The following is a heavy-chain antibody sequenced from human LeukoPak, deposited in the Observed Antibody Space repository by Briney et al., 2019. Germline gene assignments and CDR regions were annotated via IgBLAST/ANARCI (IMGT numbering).Heavy chain of an antibody. CDR1: GGTFSIYA. Sequence: GAPVKVPCKASGGTFSIYAINWVRQAPGQGLEWMGGIIPIFATANYAQKFQGRVTITADESTSTAYMQLSSLRSEDTAVYYCARGGDSSGYHTSYYFDYWGQGTLVTVSS. V-gene: IGHV1-69*13. D-gene: IGHD3-22*01. J-gene: IGHJ4*02. CDR3: ARGGDSSGYHTSYYFDY. CDR2: IIPIFATA.